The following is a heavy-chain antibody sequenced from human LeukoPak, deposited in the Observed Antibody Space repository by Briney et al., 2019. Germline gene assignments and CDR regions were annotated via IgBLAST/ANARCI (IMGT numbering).Heavy chain of an antibody. J-gene: IGHJ4*02. V-gene: IGHV3-23*01. Sequence: PGGSLRLSCAASGFTFSSYAMSWVRQAPGKGLEWVSAISGSGGSTYYADSVKGRFTISGDNSKNTLYLQMNSLRAEDTAVYYCAKHSSGWLYFDYWGQGTLVTVSS. CDR1: GFTFSSYA. D-gene: IGHD6-19*01. CDR2: ISGSGGST. CDR3: AKHSSGWLYFDY.